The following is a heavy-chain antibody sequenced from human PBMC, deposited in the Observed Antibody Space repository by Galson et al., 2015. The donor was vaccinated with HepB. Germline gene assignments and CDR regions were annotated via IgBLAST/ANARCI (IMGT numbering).Heavy chain of an antibody. D-gene: IGHD3-16*01. CDR3: AKLYDRRMKADYYYYMDV. Sequence: SLRLSCAASGFTFSSYAMSWVRQAPGKGLEWVSAISGSGGSTYYADSVKGRFTISRDNSKNTLYLQMNSLRAEDTAVYYCAKLYDRRMKADYYYYMDVWGKGTTVTFSS. CDR1: GFTFSSYA. V-gene: IGHV3-23*01. CDR2: ISGSGGST. J-gene: IGHJ6*03.